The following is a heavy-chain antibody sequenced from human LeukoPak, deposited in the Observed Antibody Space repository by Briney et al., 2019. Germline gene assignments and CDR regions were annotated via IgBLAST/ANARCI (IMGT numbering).Heavy chain of an antibody. J-gene: IGHJ5*02. D-gene: IGHD6-13*01. V-gene: IGHV4-39*01. CDR1: GGSISSSSYY. Sequence: SETLSLTCTVSGGSISSSSYYWGWIRQPPGKGLEWIGSIYYSGSTYYNPSLKSRVTISVDTSKNQFSLKLSSVTAADTAVYYCARVLSSGTDWFDPWGQGTLVTVSS. CDR2: IYYSGST. CDR3: ARVLSSGTDWFDP.